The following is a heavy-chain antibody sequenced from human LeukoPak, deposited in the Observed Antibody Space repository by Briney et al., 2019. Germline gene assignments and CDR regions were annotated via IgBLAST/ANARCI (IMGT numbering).Heavy chain of an antibody. CDR1: GYSISRGYY. J-gene: IGHJ5*02. V-gene: IGHV4-38-2*01. CDR3: ARNSVLTMYPISEEGWFDP. Sequence: SETLSLTCDVSGYSISRGYYWGWIRQPPGKGLEWIGSIYHSGSTYYNPSLKTPVTISIDTSKNQFALKLRSVTAADTAVYYCARNSVLTMYPISEEGWFDPWGQGTLVTVSS. CDR2: IYHSGST. D-gene: IGHD2-8*01.